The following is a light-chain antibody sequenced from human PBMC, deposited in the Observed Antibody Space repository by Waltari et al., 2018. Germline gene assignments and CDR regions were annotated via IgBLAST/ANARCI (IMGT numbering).Light chain of an antibody. CDR1: QSLLHSDGKTY. CDR2: EVS. Sequence: DVVLTQSPRSLSVTPGQPASISCKSTQSLLHSDGKTYLYWYLQRPGQSPQLLRYEVSRRFAGVPDRVSASGSGTDFTLRISRVEAEDAAVYYCMQGIHLPWTFGHGTKVEI. V-gene: IGKV2-29*02. J-gene: IGKJ1*01. CDR3: MQGIHLPWT.